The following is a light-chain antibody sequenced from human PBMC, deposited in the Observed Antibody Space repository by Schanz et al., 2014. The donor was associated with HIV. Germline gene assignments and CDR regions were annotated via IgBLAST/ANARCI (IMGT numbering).Light chain of an antibody. V-gene: IGKV3-11*01. CDR1: QSVSNF. CDR2: SAS. Sequence: DIVLTQSPATLSLSPGERATLSCRASQSVSNFLAWYQQKPGQAPRLLIYSASNRATGIPARFSGSGSGTDFTLTISNLEPEDVAVYYCQQRTTWPLTFGGGTKVGIK. J-gene: IGKJ4*01. CDR3: QQRTTWPLT.